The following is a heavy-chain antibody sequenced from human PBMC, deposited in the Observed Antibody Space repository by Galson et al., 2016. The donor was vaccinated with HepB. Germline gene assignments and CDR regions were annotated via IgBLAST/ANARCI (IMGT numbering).Heavy chain of an antibody. J-gene: IGHJ4*02. CDR1: GFIFSGSA. CDR2: VSYDESKK. CDR3: AREAERWNYLDY. D-gene: IGHD5-24*01. V-gene: IGHV3-30*04. Sequence: SLRLSCAASGFIFSGSAMHWVRQAPGKGLEWVAVVSYDESKKYYADSVKGRFSISRDNSKSTLYLQMNSLRAEDTAIYYCAREAERWNYLDYWGQGALVTVSS.